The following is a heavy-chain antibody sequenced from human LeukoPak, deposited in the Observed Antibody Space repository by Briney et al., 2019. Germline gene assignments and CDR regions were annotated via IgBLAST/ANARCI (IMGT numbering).Heavy chain of an antibody. CDR2: IYTSGST. V-gene: IGHV4-61*02. D-gene: IGHD6-19*01. CDR3: ARSSGWYYFDY. J-gene: IGHJ4*02. Sequence: SEPLSLTCTVSGGSISSSSYYWSWIRQPAGKGLEWIGRIYTSGSTNYNPSLKSRVTISVDKSKNQFSLKLSSVTAADTAVYYCARSSGWYYFDYWGQGTLVTVSS. CDR1: GGSISSSSYY.